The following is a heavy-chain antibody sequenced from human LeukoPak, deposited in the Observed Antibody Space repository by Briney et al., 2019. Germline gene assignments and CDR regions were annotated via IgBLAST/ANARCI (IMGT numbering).Heavy chain of an antibody. Sequence: GASVKVSCKASGYTFTGYYMHWVRQAPGQGLEWMGWINPNSGGTNYAQKFQGWVTMTRDTSISTAYMELSRLRSDDTAVYYCARPPGTPSSSWYEFDYWGQGTLVTVSS. D-gene: IGHD6-13*01. J-gene: IGHJ4*02. CDR3: ARPPGTPSSSWYEFDY. CDR2: INPNSGGT. V-gene: IGHV1-2*04. CDR1: GYTFTGYY.